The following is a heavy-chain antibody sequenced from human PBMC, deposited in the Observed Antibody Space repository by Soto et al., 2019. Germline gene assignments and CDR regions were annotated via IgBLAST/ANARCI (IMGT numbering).Heavy chain of an antibody. CDR1: GYSFTSYW. Sequence: ESLTISCKGSGYSFTSYWIGWVRQMPGKGLEWMGIIYPGDSDTRYSPSFQGQVTISADKSISTAYLQWSSLKASDTAMYHCARLKKALRTVTHHPRGYWGHGTLATVDS. CDR3: ARLKKALRTVTHHPRGY. V-gene: IGHV5-51*01. D-gene: IGHD4-4*01. CDR2: IYPGDSDT. J-gene: IGHJ4*01.